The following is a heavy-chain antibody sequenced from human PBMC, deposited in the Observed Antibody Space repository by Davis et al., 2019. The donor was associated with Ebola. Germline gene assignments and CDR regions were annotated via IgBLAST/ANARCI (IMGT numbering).Heavy chain of an antibody. CDR1: GGSFSGYY. Sequence: SETLSLTCAVYGGSFSGYYWSWIRQPPGKGLEWIGDINHRGNTIVTPSLQSRVSLSLDTSTNQFSLKVMSVTAADTAVYYCARGRGRSSSWFLPDHDYWGQGTLVTVSS. J-gene: IGHJ4*02. CDR2: INHRGNT. CDR3: ARGRGRSSSWFLPDHDY. D-gene: IGHD6-13*01. V-gene: IGHV4-34*01.